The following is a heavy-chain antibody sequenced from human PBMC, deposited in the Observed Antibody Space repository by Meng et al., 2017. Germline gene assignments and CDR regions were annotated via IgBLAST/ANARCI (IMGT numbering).Heavy chain of an antibody. Sequence: QGQRVQSGAEVKKPGSSVKVSCKASGGTFSSYAISWVRQAPGQGLEWMGGIIPIFGTANYAQKFQGRVTITADESTSTAYMELSSLRSEDTAVYYCARVDCSGGSCYPYWYFDLWGRGTLVTVSS. CDR1: GGTFSSYA. CDR3: ARVDCSGGSCYPYWYFDL. J-gene: IGHJ2*01. D-gene: IGHD2-15*01. CDR2: IIPIFGTA. V-gene: IGHV1-69*01.